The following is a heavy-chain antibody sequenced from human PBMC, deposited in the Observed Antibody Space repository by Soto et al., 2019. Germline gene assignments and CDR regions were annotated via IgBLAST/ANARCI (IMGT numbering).Heavy chain of an antibody. Sequence: QVQLQESGPGLVKPSQTLSLTCTVSGASISSGDYYWTWIRQPPGKGLEWIGSIYYTGNTYYNPSLKSRVTISVDTSNNQFSLKLSSVTAADTAVYYCARASYESSTYYLDYWGQGTLVIVSS. CDR3: ARASYESSTYYLDY. CDR2: IYYTGNT. CDR1: GASISSGDYY. V-gene: IGHV4-30-4*01. D-gene: IGHD3-22*01. J-gene: IGHJ4*02.